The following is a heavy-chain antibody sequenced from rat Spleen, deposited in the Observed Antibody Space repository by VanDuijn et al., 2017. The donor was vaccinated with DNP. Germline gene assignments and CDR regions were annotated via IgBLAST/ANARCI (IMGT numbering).Heavy chain of an antibody. CDR3: ARGSGTYYWYFDF. J-gene: IGHJ1*01. V-gene: IGHV5-31*01. D-gene: IGHD5-1*01. Sequence: EVQLVESGGDLLQPGRSLKLSCVASGFTFNNYWITWIRQVPGKGLEWVASITNSGGSTYYPDSVKGRFTISRDNAKSTLYLQMDSLRSEDTATYYCARGSGTYYWYFDFWGPGTMVTVSS. CDR1: GFTFNNYW. CDR2: ITNSGGST.